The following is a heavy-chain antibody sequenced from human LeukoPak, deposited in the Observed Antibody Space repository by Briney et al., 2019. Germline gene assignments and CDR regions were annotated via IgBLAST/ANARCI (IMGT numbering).Heavy chain of an antibody. J-gene: IGHJ4*02. CDR2: IYFNGNT. V-gene: IGHV4-59*08. D-gene: IGHD6-13*01. CDR1: GGSISSYY. Sequence: PSQTLSLTCTVSGGSISSYYWTWIRQPPGKGLEWIGYIYFNGNTNYNPSLKSRVIISVDTSKNQFSLKLSSVTAADTAVYYCARRVAERGRYFFDYWGQGTLVTVSP. CDR3: ARRVAERGRYFFDY.